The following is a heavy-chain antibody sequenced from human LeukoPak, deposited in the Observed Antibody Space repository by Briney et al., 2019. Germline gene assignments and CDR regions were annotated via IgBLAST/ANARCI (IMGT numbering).Heavy chain of an antibody. CDR3: ARAYCISTSCYSPRPFTFDY. CDR2: ISSSSSYI. J-gene: IGHJ4*02. D-gene: IGHD2-2*01. Sequence: GRSLRLSCAASGFTFSSYSMNWVGQAPGTGLEWVSSISSSSSYIYYADSVKGRFTISRGNAKNSLYLQMNSLRAEDTAVYYCARAYCISTSCYSPRPFTFDYWGQGTLVTVSS. V-gene: IGHV3-21*01. CDR1: GFTFSSYS.